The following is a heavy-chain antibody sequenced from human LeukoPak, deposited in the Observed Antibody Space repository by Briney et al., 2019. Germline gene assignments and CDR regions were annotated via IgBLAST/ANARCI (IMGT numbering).Heavy chain of an antibody. CDR2: ISSSISYI. Sequence: GGPLRLSCAASGFTFSIYSMKCARQAPGKGLEWVSSISSSISYIYYADSVKGRFTISRDNAKNSLYLQMNRLRAEDTAVYYCARDYAHVVVVAAIDYWGQGTLVTVSS. J-gene: IGHJ4*02. CDR1: GFTFSIYS. D-gene: IGHD2-15*01. CDR3: ARDYAHVVVVAAIDY. V-gene: IGHV3-21*01.